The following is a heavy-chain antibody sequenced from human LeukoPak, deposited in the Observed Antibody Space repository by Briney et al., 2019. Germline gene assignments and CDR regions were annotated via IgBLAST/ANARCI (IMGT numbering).Heavy chain of an antibody. CDR3: ARALMDIVVVPAAIDY. CDR1: GFTFSFYA. V-gene: IGHV3-30-3*01. Sequence: GGSLRLSCAASGFTFSFYAMHWVRQAPGKGLEWVAVISYDGSIKYYADSVKGRFTIPRDNSKNTLYLQMNSLRAEDTAVYYCARALMDIVVVPAAIDYWGQGTLVTVSS. D-gene: IGHD2-2*03. J-gene: IGHJ4*02. CDR2: ISYDGSIK.